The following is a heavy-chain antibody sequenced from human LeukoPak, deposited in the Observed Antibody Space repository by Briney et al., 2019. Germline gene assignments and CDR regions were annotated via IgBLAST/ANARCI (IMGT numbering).Heavy chain of an antibody. CDR3: ARDGDGYTNLVY. V-gene: IGHV3-23*01. CDR2: IGGGGGST. J-gene: IGHJ4*02. CDR1: GFTFSSYY. D-gene: IGHD5-24*01. Sequence: GGSLRLSCAASGFTFSSYYMSWVRQAPGKGLEWVSAIGGGGGSTYADSVKGRFTISRDNAKNSLYLQMNSLRAEDTALYYCARDGDGYTNLVYWGRRTLVTVSS.